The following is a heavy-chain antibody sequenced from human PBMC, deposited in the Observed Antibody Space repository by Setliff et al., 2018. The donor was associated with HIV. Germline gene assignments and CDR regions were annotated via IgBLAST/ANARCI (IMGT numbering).Heavy chain of an antibody. J-gene: IGHJ4*02. D-gene: IGHD3-10*01. CDR1: GFTFSSYA. Sequence: PGGSLRLSCASSGFTFSSYAMTWVRQAPGKGLECVAVISGSGGETYYADSVKGRFVISREKSKSTLYLQMNSLRAEDTAVYYCAKKTAAYTSGSWLHYWGQGTLVTVSS. CDR2: ISGSGGET. V-gene: IGHV3-23*01. CDR3: AKKTAAYTSGSWLHY.